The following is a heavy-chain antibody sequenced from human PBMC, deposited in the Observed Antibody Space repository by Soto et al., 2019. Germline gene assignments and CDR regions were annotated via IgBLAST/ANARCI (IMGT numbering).Heavy chain of an antibody. CDR1: GFTVSSKY. CDR2: INRGGSI. Sequence: PGGSLRLSCAASGFTVSSKYMSWVRQAPGKGLEWVSLINRGGSISYADSVKGRFTISRDNSKNTLYLQMNSLRAEDTAVYYCAKGLGERITIFGVVKIDMDVWGKGTTVTVSS. CDR3: AKGLGERITIFGVVKIDMDV. V-gene: IGHV3-53*01. J-gene: IGHJ6*03. D-gene: IGHD3-3*01.